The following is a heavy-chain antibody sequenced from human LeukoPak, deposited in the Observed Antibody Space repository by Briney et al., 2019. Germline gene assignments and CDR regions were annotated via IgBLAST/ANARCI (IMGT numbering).Heavy chain of an antibody. J-gene: IGHJ3*02. Sequence: ASVKVSCKASGGTFSSYAISWVRQAPGQGLEWMGRIIPILGIANYAQKFQGRVTITADKSTSTAYMELSSLRSEDTAVYYCAKGVNYGGNSGGFAPVRIWGQGTMVTVSS. V-gene: IGHV1-69*04. D-gene: IGHD4-23*01. CDR3: AKGVNYGGNSGGFAPVRI. CDR1: GGTFSSYA. CDR2: IIPILGIA.